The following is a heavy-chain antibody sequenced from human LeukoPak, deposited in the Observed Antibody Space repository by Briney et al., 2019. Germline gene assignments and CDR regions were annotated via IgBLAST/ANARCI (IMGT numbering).Heavy chain of an antibody. CDR1: GGSITSNSYY. D-gene: IGHD2-2*01. CDR3: ARKGKYCSSTSCYSYYYYYYMDV. J-gene: IGHJ6*03. V-gene: IGHV4-39*07. CDR2: ITYSGST. Sequence: PSETLSLTCTVSGGSITSNSYYWGWIRQPPGKGLEWIGSITYSGSTYYNPSLKRRVTVSIDTSKNQFSLKLSSVTAADTAVYYCARKGKYCSSTSCYSYYYYYYMDVWGKGTTVTVSS.